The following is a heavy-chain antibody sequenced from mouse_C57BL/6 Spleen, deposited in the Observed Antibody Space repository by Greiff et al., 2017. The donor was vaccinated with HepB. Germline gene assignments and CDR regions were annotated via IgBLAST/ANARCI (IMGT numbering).Heavy chain of an antibody. CDR1: GFTFSDYG. V-gene: IGHV5-17*01. D-gene: IGHD6-1*01. CDR3: ARSLYYFDY. J-gene: IGHJ2*01. CDR2: ISSGSSTI. Sequence: EVQVVESGGGLVKPGGSLKLSCAASGFTFSDYGMHWVRQAPEKGLEWVAYISSGSSTIYYADTVKGRFTISRDNAKNTLFLQMTSLRSEDTAMYYCARSLYYFDYWGQGTTLTVSS.